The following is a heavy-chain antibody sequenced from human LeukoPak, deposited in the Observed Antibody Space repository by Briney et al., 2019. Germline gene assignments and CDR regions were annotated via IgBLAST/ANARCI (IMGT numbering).Heavy chain of an antibody. J-gene: IGHJ5*02. V-gene: IGHV3-30*04. D-gene: IGHD3-3*01. CDR2: ISYDGSNK. Sequence: QVQLVESGGGVVQPGRSLRLSCAASGFTFSSYAMHWVRQAPGKGLEWVAVISYDGSNKYYADSVKGRFTISRDNSENTLYLQMNSLRSDDTAVYYCARGYYDFWSGYDKTRGAWFDPWGQGTLVTVSS. CDR3: ARGYYDFWSGYDKTRGAWFDP. CDR1: GFTFSSYA.